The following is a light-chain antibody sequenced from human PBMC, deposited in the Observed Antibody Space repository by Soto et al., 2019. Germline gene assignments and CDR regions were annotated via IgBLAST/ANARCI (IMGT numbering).Light chain of an antibody. J-gene: IGLJ3*02. CDR3: AACDDSLNGWV. CDR2: SNN. V-gene: IGLV1-44*01. Sequence: QSVLTQPPSASGTPGQRVTISCSGSSSNIGSNTVNWYQQLPGTAPKLLIYSNNQRPSGVPDRSSGSKSGTSASLAISGLQSEYEADYYCAACDDSLNGWVFGGGTKLTVL. CDR1: SSNIGSNT.